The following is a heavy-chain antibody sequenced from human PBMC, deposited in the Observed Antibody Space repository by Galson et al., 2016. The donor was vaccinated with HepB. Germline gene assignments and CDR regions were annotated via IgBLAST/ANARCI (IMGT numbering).Heavy chain of an antibody. CDR1: GFTLSNSA. Sequence: SLRISCAASGFTLSNSAMSWVRQAPGKGLEWVSAMSDSGGSTYYADSVKGRFTISRDNSKNTLYLQMNSLRAEDTAVYYCASLRFKGFDLWGRGTLVTVSS. V-gene: IGHV3-23*01. J-gene: IGHJ2*01. CDR2: MSDSGGST. D-gene: IGHD3-3*01. CDR3: ASLRFKGFDL.